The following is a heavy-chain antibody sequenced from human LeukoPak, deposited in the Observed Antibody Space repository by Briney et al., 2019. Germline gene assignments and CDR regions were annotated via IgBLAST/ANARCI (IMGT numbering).Heavy chain of an antibody. D-gene: IGHD6-13*01. V-gene: IGHV4-4*07. CDR2: IYTSGST. J-gene: IGHJ5*02. CDR3: ASCGAAAGTIGDWFDP. Sequence: SETLSLTCTVSGGSISSYYWSWIRQPAGKGLEWIGRIYTSGSTNYNPSLKSRVTISVDTSKNQFSLKLSSVTAADTAVYYCASCGAAAGTIGDWFDPWGQGTLVTVSS. CDR1: GGSISSYY.